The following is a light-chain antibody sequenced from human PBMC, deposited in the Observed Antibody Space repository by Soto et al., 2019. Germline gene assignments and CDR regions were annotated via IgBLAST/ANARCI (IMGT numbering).Light chain of an antibody. J-gene: IGLJ2*01. V-gene: IGLV2-14*01. CDR1: SSDVGGYNY. CDR2: DVS. Sequence: SALTQPASVSGSPGQSITFSCTGTSSDVGGYNYVSWYQQHPGKAPKLMIYDVSYRPSGVSNRFSASKSGNTASLTISGLQAEDEADYYCSSYTSSSTPVFGGGTKLTVL. CDR3: SSYTSSSTPV.